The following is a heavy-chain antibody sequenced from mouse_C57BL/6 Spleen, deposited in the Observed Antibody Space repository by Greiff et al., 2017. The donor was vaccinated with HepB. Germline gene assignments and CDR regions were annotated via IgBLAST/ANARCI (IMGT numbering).Heavy chain of an antibody. J-gene: IGHJ2*01. CDR2: IYPRSGDT. CDR1: GYTFTSYG. D-gene: IGHD1-1*01. V-gene: IGHV1-81*01. Sequence: VMLVESGAELARPGASVKLSCKASGYTFTSYGISWVKQRTGQGLEWIGEIYPRSGDTYYNEKFKGKATLTADKSSSTAYMELSSLTSEDSAVYTCASGITKVVEFPDYFDYWGQGTTLTVSS. CDR3: ASGITKVVEFPDYFDY.